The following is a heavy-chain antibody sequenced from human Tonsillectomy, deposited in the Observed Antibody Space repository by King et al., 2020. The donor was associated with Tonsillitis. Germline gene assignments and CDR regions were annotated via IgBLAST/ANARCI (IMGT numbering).Heavy chain of an antibody. V-gene: IGHV1-24*01. J-gene: IGHJ6*02. CDR3: TTLGLANWGFSYYYYGMDV. D-gene: IGHD7-27*01. CDR1: GYTLTELS. CDR2: FDPEDDET. Sequence: QLVQSGAEVKKPGASVKVSCKVSGYTLTELSMHWVRQAPGKGLEWMGGFDPEDDETIYAQKIQGRVTMNEDTSTDTAYMELSSLRSEDTAVYYCTTLGLANWGFSYYYYGMDVWGQGTTVTVSS.